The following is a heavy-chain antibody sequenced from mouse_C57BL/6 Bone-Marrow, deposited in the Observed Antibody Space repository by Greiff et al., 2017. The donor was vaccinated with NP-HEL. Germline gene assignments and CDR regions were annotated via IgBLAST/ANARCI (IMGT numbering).Heavy chain of an antibody. CDR2: ISYSGST. J-gene: IGHJ4*01. CDR3: ARSPLWLRRNYYAMDY. CDR1: GYSITSDY. Sequence: EVQGVESGPGLAIPSQTLSLTCSVTGYSITSDYWNWIRKFSGNKLEYMGYISYSGSTYYNPSLKSRISITRDTSKNQYYLQLNSVTTEDTATYYCARSPLWLRRNYYAMDYWGQGTSVTVSS. V-gene: IGHV3-8*01. D-gene: IGHD2-2*01.